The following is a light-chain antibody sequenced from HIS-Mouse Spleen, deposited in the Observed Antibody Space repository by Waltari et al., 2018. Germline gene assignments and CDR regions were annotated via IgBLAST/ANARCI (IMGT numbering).Light chain of an antibody. J-gene: IGKJ4*01. V-gene: IGKV3-20*01. CDR1: QRVSSSY. CDR3: QQYGSSPPALT. Sequence: DIVLTQSPGTLSLSPGERATLSCRASQRVSSSYLAWYQQKPGQAPRLLIYGASSRATGIPDRFSGSGSGTDFTLTISRLEPEDFAVYYCQQYGSSPPALTFGGGTKVEIK. CDR2: GAS.